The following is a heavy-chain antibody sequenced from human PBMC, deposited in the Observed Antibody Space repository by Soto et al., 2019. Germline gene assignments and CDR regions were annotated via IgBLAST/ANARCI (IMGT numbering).Heavy chain of an antibody. CDR3: ARDGGYCSSTSCYTSYYYYGMDV. V-gene: IGHV1-18*01. J-gene: IGHJ6*02. CDR2: ISAYNGNT. CDR1: GYSFTSYG. Sequence: QVQLVQSGVEVKKPGASVRVSCKASGYSFTSYGITWMRQAPGQGLEWMGWISAYNGNTNYAQNLQDRVTLTTDTSTYTAYMELRSLQSDDTAVYYCARDGGYCSSTSCYTSYYYYGMDVWGQGTTVTVSS. D-gene: IGHD2-2*02.